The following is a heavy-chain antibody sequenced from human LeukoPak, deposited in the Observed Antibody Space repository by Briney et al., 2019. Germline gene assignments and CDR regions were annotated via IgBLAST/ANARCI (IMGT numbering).Heavy chain of an antibody. CDR3: ARGGYYFDY. D-gene: IGHD3-16*01. V-gene: IGHV4-61*02. CDR2: IYTSGST. J-gene: IGHJ4*02. Sequence: SQTLSLTCTVSGGSISSGSYYWSWIRQPAGKRLEWIGRIYTSGSTNYNPSLKSRVTISVDTSKNQFSLKLSSVTAADTAVYYCARGGYYFDYWGQGTLVTVSS. CDR1: GGSISSGSYY.